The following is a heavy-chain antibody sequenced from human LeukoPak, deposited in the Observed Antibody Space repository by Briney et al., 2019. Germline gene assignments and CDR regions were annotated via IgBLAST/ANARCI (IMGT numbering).Heavy chain of an antibody. J-gene: IGHJ4*02. CDR3: ARVVVLMYYYDSSGSQDY. CDR2: INSDGSST. Sequence: GGSLRLSCAASGFTFSSYWMHWVRQAPGKGLVWVSRINSDGSSTSYADSVKGRFTISRDNAKNTLYLQMNSLRAEDTAVYYCARVVVLMYYYDSSGSQDYWGQGTLVTVSS. CDR1: GFTFSSYW. V-gene: IGHV3-74*01. D-gene: IGHD3-22*01.